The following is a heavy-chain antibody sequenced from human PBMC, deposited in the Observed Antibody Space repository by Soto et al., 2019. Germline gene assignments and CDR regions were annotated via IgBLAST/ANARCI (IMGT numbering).Heavy chain of an antibody. D-gene: IGHD3-22*01. J-gene: IGHJ4*02. Sequence: QITLKESGPTLVKPTQTLTLTCTFSGFSLSTSGVGVGWIRQPPGKALEWLALIYWNDDKRYSPSLKSRLTITKDTSKNQVVLTMTNMDPVDTATYYYAHRPRSYYDSSGLFDYWGQGTLVTVSS. V-gene: IGHV2-5*01. CDR3: AHRPRSYYDSSGLFDY. CDR2: IYWNDDK. CDR1: GFSLSTSGVG.